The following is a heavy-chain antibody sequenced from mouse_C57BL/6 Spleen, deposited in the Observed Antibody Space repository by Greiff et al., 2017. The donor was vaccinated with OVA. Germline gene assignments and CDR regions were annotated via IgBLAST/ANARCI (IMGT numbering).Heavy chain of an antibody. Sequence: VQLQQSGPELVKPGASVKIPCKASGYTFTDYNMDWVKQSHGKSLEWIGDINPNNGGTIYNQKFKGKATLTVDKSSSTAYMELRSLTSEDTAVYYCARDGAYYGSSSYYFDYWGQGTTLTVSS. J-gene: IGHJ2*01. V-gene: IGHV1-18*01. CDR1: GYTFTDYN. CDR3: ARDGAYYGSSSYYFDY. D-gene: IGHD1-1*01. CDR2: INPNNGGT.